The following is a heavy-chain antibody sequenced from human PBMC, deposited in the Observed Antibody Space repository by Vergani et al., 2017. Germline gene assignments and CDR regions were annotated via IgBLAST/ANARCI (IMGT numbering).Heavy chain of an antibody. Sequence: QVQLVQSGAEVKKPGSSVKVSCKASGGTFSSYAISLVRQAPGQGLEWMGGIIPIFGTANYAQKFQGRVTITADESTSTAYMELSSLRSEDTAVYYCARAKXGSYYGDYYYGMDVWGQGTTVTVSS. CDR3: ARAKXGSYYGDYYYGMDV. CDR2: IIPIFGTA. D-gene: IGHD1-26*01. J-gene: IGHJ6*02. CDR1: GGTFSSYA. V-gene: IGHV1-69*12.